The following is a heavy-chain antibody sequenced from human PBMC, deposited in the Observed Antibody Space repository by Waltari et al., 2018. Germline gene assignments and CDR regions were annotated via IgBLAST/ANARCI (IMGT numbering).Heavy chain of an antibody. V-gene: IGHV4-4*07. Sequence: QVQLQESGPGLVKPSETLSLTCTVSGGSISSYYWSWIRQPAGKGLEWIGRIYTSGSTNYNPYLKSRVTMSVDTSKNQFSLKLSSVTAADTAVYYCARSNSSSWYEDAFDIWGQGTMVTVSS. D-gene: IGHD6-13*01. J-gene: IGHJ3*02. CDR3: ARSNSSSWYEDAFDI. CDR2: IYTSGST. CDR1: GGSISSYY.